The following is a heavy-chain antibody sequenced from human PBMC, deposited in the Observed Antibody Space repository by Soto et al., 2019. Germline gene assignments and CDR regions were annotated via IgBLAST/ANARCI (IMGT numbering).Heavy chain of an antibody. V-gene: IGHV1-18*01. CDR3: ARDSQYSTSWQRFDS. D-gene: IGHD6-13*01. J-gene: IGHJ4*02. CDR2: VNTYNGNP. Sequence: QVQLVQSGVEVKKPGASVKVSCKASGYTFTNYAISWVRQAPGRGLEWMGWVNTYNGNPNYAQIFQGRITMTTDTSTSTAYMELRSLKSDDSAVYYCARDSQYSTSWQRFDSWGQGTLVTVSS. CDR1: GYTFTNYA.